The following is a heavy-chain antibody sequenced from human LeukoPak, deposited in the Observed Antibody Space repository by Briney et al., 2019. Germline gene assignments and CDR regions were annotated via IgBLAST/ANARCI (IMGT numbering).Heavy chain of an antibody. CDR2: MNPKSGNT. CDR3: ARDRWPVTRIHYYYNMDV. J-gene: IGHJ6*03. Sequence: ASVKVSCKASGYTFTSYDINWVRQATGHGLEWMGWMNPKSGNTGYAQKFQGRVTMTRSTSMSTAYMELSSLRSDDTAVYYCARDRWPVTRIHYYYNMDVWGKGTTVTVSS. D-gene: IGHD4-17*01. CDR1: GYTFTSYD. V-gene: IGHV1-8*02.